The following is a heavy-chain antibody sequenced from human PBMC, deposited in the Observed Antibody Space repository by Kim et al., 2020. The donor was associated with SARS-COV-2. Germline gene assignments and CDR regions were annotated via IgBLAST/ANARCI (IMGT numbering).Heavy chain of an antibody. CDR2: ISSSSSYI. CDR1: GFTFSSYS. J-gene: IGHJ4*02. Sequence: GGSLRLSCAASGFTFSSYSMNWVRQAPGKGLEWVSSISSSSSYIYYADSVKGRFTISRDNAKNSLYLQMNSLRAEDTAVYYCARVRVAARQGNDYWGQGTLVTVSS. D-gene: IGHD6-6*01. CDR3: ARVRVAARQGNDY. V-gene: IGHV3-21*01.